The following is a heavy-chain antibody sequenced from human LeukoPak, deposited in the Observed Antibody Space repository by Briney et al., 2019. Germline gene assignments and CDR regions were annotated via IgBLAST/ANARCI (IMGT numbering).Heavy chain of an antibody. CDR2: INSDGSST. D-gene: IGHD3-16*01. Sequence: GGSLRLSCAASGFTFSSYWIHWVRQAPGKGLVWVSRINSDGSSTNYADSVKGRFTTSRDNAKNTLYLQMNSLRAEDTAVYYCARKGESGLYYWGQGTLVTVSS. V-gene: IGHV3-74*01. CDR3: ARKGESGLYY. CDR1: GFTFSSYW. J-gene: IGHJ4*02.